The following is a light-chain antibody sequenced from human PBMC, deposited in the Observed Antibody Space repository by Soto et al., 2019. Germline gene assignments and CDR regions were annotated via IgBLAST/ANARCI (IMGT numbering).Light chain of an antibody. Sequence: EIFLTQSPATLSSFLGDRVTLSCRASQYINTRLAWYQQRPGQAPRLLIYGASSRATGIPDRFSGSGSGTDFTLTISSLEPEDFAVYYCQQRSNWRTFGQGTKVDIK. J-gene: IGKJ1*01. CDR1: QYINTR. CDR3: QQRSNWRT. V-gene: IGKV3-11*01. CDR2: GAS.